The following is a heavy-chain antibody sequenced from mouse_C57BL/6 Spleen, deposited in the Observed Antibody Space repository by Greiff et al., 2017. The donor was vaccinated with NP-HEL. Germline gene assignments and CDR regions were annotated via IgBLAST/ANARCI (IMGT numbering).Heavy chain of an antibody. CDR1: GYTFTDYY. CDR3: AKIKSSAGYH. J-gene: IGHJ4*01. Sequence: EVQLQQSGPELVRPGASVKISCKASGYTFTDYYMNWVKQSRGKSLEWIGDINPNNGDTNYKQKFKGKATLTVDTSSSTAYMELRNLTAADSAVSYYAKIKSSAGYHWGQGTSVTVSS. D-gene: IGHD3-1*01. CDR2: INPNNGDT. V-gene: IGHV1-26*01.